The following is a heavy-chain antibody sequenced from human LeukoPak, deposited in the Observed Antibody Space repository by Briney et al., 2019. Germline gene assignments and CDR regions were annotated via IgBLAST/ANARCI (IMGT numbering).Heavy chain of an antibody. CDR2: INTNTGNP. J-gene: IGHJ4*02. CDR3: ARDRRSGSYDH. CDR1: GYTFSIYS. V-gene: IGHV7-4-1*02. Sequence: ASVKVSCKASGYTFSIYSMNWARQAPGQGLEWMGYINTNTGNPTYAQGFTGRFVFSLDTSVSTAYLQISSLKAEDTAVYYCARDRRSGSYDHWGQGTLVTISS. D-gene: IGHD1-26*01.